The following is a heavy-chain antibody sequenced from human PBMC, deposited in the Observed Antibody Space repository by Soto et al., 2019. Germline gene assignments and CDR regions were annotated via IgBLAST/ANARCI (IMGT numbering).Heavy chain of an antibody. CDR3: VRQGAAAPNLPLIGFDP. D-gene: IGHD6-13*01. J-gene: IGHJ5*02. CDR2: IYPDNSDA. CDR1: GYHFAGYW. V-gene: IGHV5-51*01. Sequence: VQLVQSGAEVKKPGESLKISCKGSGYHFAGYWIAWVRQMPGRGLEWMGIIYPDNSDARYSPSFRGQVTMSADKSINTAYLQWSRLQASDTAIYYCVRQGAAAPNLPLIGFDPWGQGTLVTVSS.